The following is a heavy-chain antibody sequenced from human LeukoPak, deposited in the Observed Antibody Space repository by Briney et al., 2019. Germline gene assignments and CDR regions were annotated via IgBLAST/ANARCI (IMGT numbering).Heavy chain of an antibody. Sequence: GGSLRLSCAASGFTFSSHAMSWVRQAPGKGLEWVTAISGSGGTTYYADSVKGRFTISRDNAKNSLYLQMNSLRAEDTAVYYCAREVKAVPGDESFDYWGQGTLVTVSS. CDR2: ISGSGGTT. CDR1: GFTFSSHA. J-gene: IGHJ4*02. D-gene: IGHD6-19*01. V-gene: IGHV3-23*01. CDR3: AREVKAVPGDESFDY.